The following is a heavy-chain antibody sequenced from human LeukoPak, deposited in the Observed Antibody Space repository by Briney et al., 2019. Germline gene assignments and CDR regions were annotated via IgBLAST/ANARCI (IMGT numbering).Heavy chain of an antibody. D-gene: IGHD2-8*01. CDR1: GYTFTGYY. Sequence: ASVKVSCKASGYTFTGYYMHWVRQAPGQGPECMGWINPNTGGTNYAPKFQGRVTMTRDTSISTAYMELSRLRSDDTAVYYCARREWSSLWGLTAFDIWGQGTMVTVSS. V-gene: IGHV1-2*02. J-gene: IGHJ3*02. CDR3: ARREWSSLWGLTAFDI. CDR2: INPNTGGT.